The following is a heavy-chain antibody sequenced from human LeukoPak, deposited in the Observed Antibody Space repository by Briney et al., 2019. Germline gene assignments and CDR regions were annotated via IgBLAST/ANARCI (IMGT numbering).Heavy chain of an antibody. V-gene: IGHV3-7*01. CDR2: INERGSAP. Sequence: PGGSLRLSCEASGFTFSKSWMSWVRQAPGMGLEWVANINERGSAPYYVDSVKGRFTISRDNTKNSLYLQMNSLRVEDTGVYFCARDGDGYPWWGQGTLVTVSS. D-gene: IGHD5-18*01. CDR3: ARDGDGYPW. CDR1: GFTFSKSW. J-gene: IGHJ4*02.